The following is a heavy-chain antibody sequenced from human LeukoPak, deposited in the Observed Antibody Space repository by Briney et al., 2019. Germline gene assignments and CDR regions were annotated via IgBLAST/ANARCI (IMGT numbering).Heavy chain of an antibody. J-gene: IGHJ5*02. Sequence: SETLSLTCTVSGDSIDSYYWSWIRQPPGKGLEWIGYIYYRGTSNYNPSLKSRVTMSVDTSNNQFSLKLNSVTAADTAVYYCAKAAGYSTIYWFDPWGQGTLVTVSS. CDR2: IYYRGTS. CDR1: GDSIDSYY. V-gene: IGHV4-59*01. D-gene: IGHD6-13*01. CDR3: AKAAGYSTIYWFDP.